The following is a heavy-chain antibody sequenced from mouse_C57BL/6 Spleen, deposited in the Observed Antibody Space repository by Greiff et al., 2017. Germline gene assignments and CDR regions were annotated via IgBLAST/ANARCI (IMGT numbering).Heavy chain of an antibody. D-gene: IGHD1-1*01. J-gene: IGHJ2*01. Sequence: VQLQQSGAELARPGASVKLSCKASGYTFTSYGISWVKQRTGQGLEWIGEIYPRSGNTYYNEKFKGKATLTADKSSSTAYMELRSLTSEDSAVYFCARERTTVVAEGLDYWGQGTTLTVSS. CDR2: IYPRSGNT. CDR3: ARERTTVVAEGLDY. V-gene: IGHV1-81*01. CDR1: GYTFTSYG.